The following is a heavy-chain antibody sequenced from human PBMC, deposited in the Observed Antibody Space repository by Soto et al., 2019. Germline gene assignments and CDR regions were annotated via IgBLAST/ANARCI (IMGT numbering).Heavy chain of an antibody. CDR2: FDPEDGET. CDR3: ATPRPHDFWSGSVY. J-gene: IGHJ4*02. D-gene: IGHD3-3*01. Sequence: GSSVKVSCKVSGYTLTELSMHWVRQAPGKGLEWMGGFDPEDGETIYAQKFQGRVTMTEDISTDTAYMERSSRRSEHTAVYYCATPRPHDFWSGSVYWGQGTLVTVSS. CDR1: GYTLTELS. V-gene: IGHV1-24*01.